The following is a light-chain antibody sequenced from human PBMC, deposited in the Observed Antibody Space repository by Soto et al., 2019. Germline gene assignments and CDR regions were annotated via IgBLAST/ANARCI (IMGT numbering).Light chain of an antibody. V-gene: IGLV2-14*01. CDR1: SSDVGAYIS. J-gene: IGLJ1*01. Sequence: QCVLTQPASVSGSPGQSITISCTETSSDVGAYISVSWYQHHPGKAPKLLICEVRNRLSRVSDRFSGSKSGNTASLTISGLQAEDEADYYCSSYTNSITRVFGTGTKVTVL. CDR2: EVR. CDR3: SSYTNSITRV.